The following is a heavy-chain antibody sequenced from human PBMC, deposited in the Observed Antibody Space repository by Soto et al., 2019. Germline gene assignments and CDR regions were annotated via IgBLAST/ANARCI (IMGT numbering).Heavy chain of an antibody. Sequence: EVQLVESGGGLVQPGGSLRLSCAASGFTLSSYDIHWVRQATGEGLAWVSGIGSGGDTHYADSVKGRFTISREDGKSSAYLQINNLRVGDTAVYYCTRKTPPTGMEVWGQGATVTVSS. CDR2: IGSGGDT. J-gene: IGHJ6*02. CDR3: TRKTPPTGMEV. V-gene: IGHV3-13*01. CDR1: GFTLSSYD. D-gene: IGHD3-9*01.